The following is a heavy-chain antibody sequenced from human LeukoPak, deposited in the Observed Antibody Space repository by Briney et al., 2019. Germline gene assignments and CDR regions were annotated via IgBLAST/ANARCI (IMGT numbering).Heavy chain of an antibody. CDR2: ISGGGGGT. J-gene: IGHJ4*02. D-gene: IGHD4-11*01. V-gene: IGHV3-23*01. CDR3: AKEGTVSTSFDY. CDR1: GFTFSSYA. Sequence: PRGSLRLSCAASGFTFSSYAMNWVRQAPGKGLEWVSDISGGGGGTYYADSVKGRFTISRDNSKNTLYLQMNNLRVEDTALYYCAKEGTVSTSFDYWGQGTRVSVSS.